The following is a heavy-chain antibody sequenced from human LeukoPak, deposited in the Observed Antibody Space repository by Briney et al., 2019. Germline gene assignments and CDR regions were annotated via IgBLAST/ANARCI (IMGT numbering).Heavy chain of an antibody. CDR1: GVTVSTNY. D-gene: IGHD3-10*01. CDR2: IYSGGST. Sequence: GGSLRLSCAAPGVTVSTNYMSWVRQAPGKGLEWVSVIYSGGSTYYADSVKGRFTISRDTSKNTLYLQMNSLRAKDTAVYYCASVAYCGPGTYYPYYFHYWGQGTLVTVSS. V-gene: IGHV3-53*01. J-gene: IGHJ4*02. CDR3: ASVAYCGPGTYYPYYFHY.